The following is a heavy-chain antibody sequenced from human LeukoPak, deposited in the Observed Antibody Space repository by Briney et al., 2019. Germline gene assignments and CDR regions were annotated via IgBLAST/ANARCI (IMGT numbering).Heavy chain of an antibody. CDR3: ASSSSWYLDYYYYGMDV. J-gene: IGHJ6*02. V-gene: IGHV3-7*03. D-gene: IGHD6-13*01. CDR1: GFTFSSYW. Sequence: GGSLRLSCAASGFTFSSYWMSWVRQAPGKGLEWVANMKQDGSEKYYVDSVKGRFTISRDNAKNSLYLQMNSLRAEDTAVYYCASSSSWYLDYYYYGMDVWGQGTTVTVSS. CDR2: MKQDGSEK.